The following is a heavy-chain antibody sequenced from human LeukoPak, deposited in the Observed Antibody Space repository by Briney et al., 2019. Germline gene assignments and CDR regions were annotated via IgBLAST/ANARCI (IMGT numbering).Heavy chain of an antibody. D-gene: IGHD3-22*01. CDR2: IIPILGIA. V-gene: IGHV1-69*04. CDR1: GGTFSSYA. J-gene: IGHJ4*02. CDR3: ARSHDSSGYRFDY. Sequence: SVKVSCKASGGTFSSYAISWVRQAPGQGLEWMGRIIPILGIANHAQKFQGRVTITADKSTSTAYMELSSLRSEDTAVYYCARSHDSSGYRFDYWGQGTLVTVSS.